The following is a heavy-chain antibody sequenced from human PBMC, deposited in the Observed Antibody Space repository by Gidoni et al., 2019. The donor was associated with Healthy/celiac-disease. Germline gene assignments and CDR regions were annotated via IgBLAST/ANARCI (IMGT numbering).Heavy chain of an antibody. J-gene: IGHJ4*02. CDR2: ISYDGSNK. CDR3: AKSLITMVRGGPLDY. CDR1: GFTFSSYG. D-gene: IGHD3-10*01. Sequence: QVQLVESGGGVVQPGRSLRRSCAASGFTFSSYGMHWVRQAPGKGLEWVAVISYDGSNKYYADSVKGRFTISRDNSKNTLYLQMNSLRAEDTAVYYCAKSLITMVRGGPLDYWGQGTLVTVSS. V-gene: IGHV3-30*18.